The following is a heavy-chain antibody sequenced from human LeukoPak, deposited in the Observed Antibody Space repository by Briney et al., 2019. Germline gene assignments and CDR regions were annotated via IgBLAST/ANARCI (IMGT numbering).Heavy chain of an antibody. D-gene: IGHD5-24*01. CDR2: IYYSGST. CDR3: ARRSSDGYNFGFDY. Sequence: KPSETLSLTCTVSGGSISSSSYYWGWIRQPPGKGLEWIGSIYYSGSTYYNPSLKSRVTISVDTSKNQFSLKLSSVTAADTAVYYCARRSSDGYNFGFDYWGQGTLVTVSS. V-gene: IGHV4-39*01. CDR1: GGSISSSSYY. J-gene: IGHJ4*02.